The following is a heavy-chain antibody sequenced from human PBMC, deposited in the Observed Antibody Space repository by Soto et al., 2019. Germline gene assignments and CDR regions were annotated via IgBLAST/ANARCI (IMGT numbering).Heavy chain of an antibody. CDR2: IYYSGST. D-gene: IGHD3-10*01. CDR1: GGFISGYY. Sequence: QVQLQESGPGLVKPSETLSLTCAVSGGFISGYYWTWIRQPPGKGLEWIGYIYYSGSTNYNPSLKSRVTMSVDTSKKQLSLKLRSVTAADTAVYYCARAFRGGDYWGQGTLVTVSS. CDR3: ARAFRGGDY. J-gene: IGHJ4*02. V-gene: IGHV4-59*01.